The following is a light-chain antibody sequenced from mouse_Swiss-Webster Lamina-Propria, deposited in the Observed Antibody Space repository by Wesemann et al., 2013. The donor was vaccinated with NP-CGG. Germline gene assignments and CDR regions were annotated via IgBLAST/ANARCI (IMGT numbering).Light chain of an antibody. CDR2: CF. Sequence: DILLTQSPAILSVSPGERVSFSCRASQSIGTSIHWYQQRTNGSPKASHKVCFCSRISGIPSRFTGSGSGTDFTLSINSVESEDIADYYCQQSNSWPYTFGGGTKLEIK. CDR3: QQSNSWPYT. J-gene: IGKJ2*01. CDR1: QSIGTS. V-gene: IGKV5-48*01.